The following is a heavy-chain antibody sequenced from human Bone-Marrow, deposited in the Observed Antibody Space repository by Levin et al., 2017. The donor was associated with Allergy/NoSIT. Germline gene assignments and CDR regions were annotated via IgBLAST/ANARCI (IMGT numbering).Heavy chain of an antibody. J-gene: IGHJ4*02. D-gene: IGHD6-19*01. CDR3: AGGGRGIAVARYPFDH. CDR1: GGTFSSFG. V-gene: IGHV1-69*06. Sequence: KISCKTSGGTFSSFGFSWVRQAPGQGLEWMGDIIPIFGTTDYAEKFQGRVTISADKFTGTAYMELTSLRSEDTAVYYCAGGGRGIAVARYPFDHWGQGKLVSISS. CDR2: IIPIFGTT.